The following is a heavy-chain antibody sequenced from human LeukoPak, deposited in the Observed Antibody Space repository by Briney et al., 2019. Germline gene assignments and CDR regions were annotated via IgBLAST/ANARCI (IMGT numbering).Heavy chain of an antibody. CDR1: GGSISSGSYY. Sequence: SETLSLTCTVSGGSISSGSYYWSWIRQPAGKGLEWIGRIYTSGSTNYNPSLKSRVTMSVDTSKNQFSLKLSSVTAADTAVYYCASTYYDILTGYGSQFDYWGQGTLVTVSS. D-gene: IGHD3-9*01. V-gene: IGHV4-61*02. J-gene: IGHJ4*02. CDR2: IYTSGST. CDR3: ASTYYDILTGYGSQFDY.